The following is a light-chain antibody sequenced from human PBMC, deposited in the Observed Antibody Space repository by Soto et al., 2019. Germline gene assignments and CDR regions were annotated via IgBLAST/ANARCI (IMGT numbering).Light chain of an antibody. CDR1: QSVGNNY. Sequence: EIVLTQSPGTLSLSPGERATLSCRASQSVGNNYLAWYQHKPGQAPRLLIYGASSRATGIPDRFSGTGSGTDFTLTISRLEPEDFAVYYCQQYGGSPQRTFGQGTKVEIK. J-gene: IGKJ1*01. V-gene: IGKV3-20*01. CDR3: QQYGGSPQRT. CDR2: GAS.